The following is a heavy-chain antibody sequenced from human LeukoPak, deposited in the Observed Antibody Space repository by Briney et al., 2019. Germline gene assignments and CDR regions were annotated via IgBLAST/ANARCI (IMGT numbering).Heavy chain of an antibody. Sequence: PSETLSLTCTLCGDSMSLFYESCMRHPAGEGLVSIGRIHTTGRTNYNPSLNSRVTMSVDTSKNQFSLKLSSVPAADTAVYFCARDPGVGPTYLTFDYWGQGTVVTVSS. CDR1: GDSMSLFY. CDR2: IHTTGRT. D-gene: IGHD1-26*01. V-gene: IGHV4-4*07. J-gene: IGHJ4*02. CDR3: ARDPGVGPTYLTFDY.